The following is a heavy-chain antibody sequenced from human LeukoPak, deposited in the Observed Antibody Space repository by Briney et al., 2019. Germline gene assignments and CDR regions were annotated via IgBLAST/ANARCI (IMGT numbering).Heavy chain of an antibody. CDR2: IYYSGST. CDR1: GGSISGYY. D-gene: IGHD1-26*01. J-gene: IGHJ4*02. Sequence: SETLSLTCTVSGGSISGYYWSWIRQPPGKGLEWIGYIYYSGSTNYNPPLKSRVTISVDASKNQFSLKLSSVTAADTAVYYCARVPLYSGTYYFDYWGQGTLVTVSS. CDR3: ARVPLYSGTYYFDY. V-gene: IGHV4-59*01.